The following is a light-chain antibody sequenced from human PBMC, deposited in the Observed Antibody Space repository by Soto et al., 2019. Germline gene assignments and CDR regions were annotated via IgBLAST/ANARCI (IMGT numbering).Light chain of an antibody. V-gene: IGKV1-17*03. CDR1: EGISNS. CDR2: TAS. Sequence: DIRMTQSPSAMSASVGDRVTITCRANEGISNSLAWFQQKPGKVPKRLTYTASSLQSGVPSRFSGSGSGTEFTLTISNLQPEDFATYYCLQYNSYPYTFGQGTKLEIK. CDR3: LQYNSYPYT. J-gene: IGKJ2*01.